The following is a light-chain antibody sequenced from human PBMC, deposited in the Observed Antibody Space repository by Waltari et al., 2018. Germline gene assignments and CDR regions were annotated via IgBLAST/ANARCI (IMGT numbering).Light chain of an antibody. V-gene: IGLV2-14*01. CDR1: SSDVGGYHY. J-gene: IGLJ1*01. Sequence: QSALTQPASVSGSPGQSLTISCTGTSSDVGGYHYVSWYQHHPGKAPKLIVYEVTDRPSGVSNRFSGSKSGDTASLTISGLQAEDEADYYCSSCSYTPTTTVVFGTGTRVTVL. CDR2: EVT. CDR3: SSCSYTPTTTVV.